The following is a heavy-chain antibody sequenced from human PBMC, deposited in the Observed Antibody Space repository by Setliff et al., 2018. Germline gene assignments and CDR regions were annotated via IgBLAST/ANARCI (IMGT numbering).Heavy chain of an antibody. Sequence: GESLKISCKGSGYSFTNYRIGWVRQMPGKGLEWMGIIYPGDSDTRYSPSFQGQVTISADKSISTAYLQWSSLEASDTAIYYCARHLKQPFSTYFYYMDVWGKGTTVTVSS. V-gene: IGHV5-51*01. D-gene: IGHD6-13*01. CDR3: ARHLKQPFSTYFYYMDV. CDR2: IYPGDSDT. J-gene: IGHJ6*03. CDR1: GYSFTNYR.